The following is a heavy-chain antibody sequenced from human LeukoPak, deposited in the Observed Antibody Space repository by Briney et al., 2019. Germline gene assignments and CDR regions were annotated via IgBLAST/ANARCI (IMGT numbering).Heavy chain of an antibody. V-gene: IGHV3-7*01. CDR2: IKQDGSEK. CDR3: ARGGEY. J-gene: IGHJ4*02. Sequence: GGSLRLSCVASGFTFSSNSMNWVRQAPGKGLEWVANIKQDGSEKYYVDSVKGRFTISRDNARNSLYLQMDGLRVDDTAVYYCARGGEYWGQGTLVTVSS. CDR1: GFTFSSNS. D-gene: IGHD3-10*01.